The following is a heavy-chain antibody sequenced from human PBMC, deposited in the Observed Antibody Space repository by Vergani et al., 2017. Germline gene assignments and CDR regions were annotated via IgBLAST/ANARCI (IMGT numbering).Heavy chain of an antibody. CDR2: ISWNSGSI. CDR1: GFTFDDYA. D-gene: IGHD3-22*01. J-gene: IGHJ4*02. CDR3: ARDRSSGYDG. V-gene: IGHV3-9*01. Sequence: EVQLVESGGGLVQPGRSLRLSCAASGFTFDDYAMHWVRQAPGKGLEWVSGISWNSGSIGYADSVKGRFTISRDNAKNSLYLQMNSLRAEDTALYYCARDRSSGYDGWGQGTLVTVSS.